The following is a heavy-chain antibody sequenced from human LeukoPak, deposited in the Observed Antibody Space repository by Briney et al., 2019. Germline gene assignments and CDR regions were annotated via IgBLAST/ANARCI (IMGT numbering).Heavy chain of an antibody. D-gene: IGHD6-13*01. V-gene: IGHV3-33*01. J-gene: IGHJ6*02. Sequence: QSGGSLRLSCAASGFTFSSHGMHWVRQAPGKGLEWVAVIWYDGSNKYYADSVKGRFTISRDNSKNTLYLQMNSLRAEDTAVYYCARDKIAAAGRGRYYYGMDVWGQGTTVTVSS. CDR1: GFTFSSHG. CDR2: IWYDGSNK. CDR3: ARDKIAAAGRGRYYYGMDV.